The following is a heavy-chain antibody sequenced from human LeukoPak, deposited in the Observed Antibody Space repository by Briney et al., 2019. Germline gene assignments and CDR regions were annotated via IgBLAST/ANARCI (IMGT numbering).Heavy chain of an antibody. J-gene: IGHJ5*02. Sequence: PGGSLILSCAASGFTFSSHGMNWVRQAPGKGLEWVSYISSSGSVVFYADSVKGRFTISRDNAKNALYLQMNSLRAEDTAVYHCAREVGYDSSPPWGQGTLVTVSS. V-gene: IGHV3-48*01. D-gene: IGHD3-3*01. CDR2: ISSSGSVV. CDR3: AREVGYDSSPP. CDR1: GFTFSSHG.